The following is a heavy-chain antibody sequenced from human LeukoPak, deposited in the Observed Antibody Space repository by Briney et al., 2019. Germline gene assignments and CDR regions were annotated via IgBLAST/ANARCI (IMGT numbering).Heavy chain of an antibody. CDR1: GFTFSTYW. Sequence: GGSLRLSCEVSGFTFSTYWMTWVRQAPGKGLEWVANIQEDGSDKYYVDSVKGRFTISRDNAKNSLYLQMNSLRAEDTAVYYCARAITNYGYIFDYWGQGTLVTVSS. V-gene: IGHV3-7*01. CDR2: IQEDGSDK. J-gene: IGHJ4*02. D-gene: IGHD5-18*01. CDR3: ARAITNYGYIFDY.